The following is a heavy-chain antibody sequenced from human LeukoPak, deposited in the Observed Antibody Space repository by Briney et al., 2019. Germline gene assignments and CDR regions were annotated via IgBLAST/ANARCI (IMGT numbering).Heavy chain of an antibody. CDR2: IIPIFGTA. CDR3: ARATQVEMATAFGAFDY. Sequence: SVKVSCKASGGTFSSYAISWVRQAPGQGLEWMGGIIPIFGTANYAQKFQGRVTITADESTSTAYMELSSLRSEDTAVYYCARATQVEMATAFGAFDYWGQGTLVTVSS. D-gene: IGHD5-24*01. V-gene: IGHV1-69*13. CDR1: GGTFSSYA. J-gene: IGHJ4*02.